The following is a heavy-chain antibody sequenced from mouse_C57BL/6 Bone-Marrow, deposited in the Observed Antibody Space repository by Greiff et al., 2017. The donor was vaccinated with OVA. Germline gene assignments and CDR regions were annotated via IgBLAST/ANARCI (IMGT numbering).Heavy chain of an antibody. CDR2: ISYDGNN. CDR1: GYSITSGYY. Sequence: VQLQQSGPGLVKPSQSLSLTCSVTGYSITSGYYWNWIRQFPGNKLEWMGYISYDGNNNYNPSLKNRISITRDTSKNQFFLKLNSVTTEDTATYYCARFDYGAYWGQGTLVTVSA. CDR3: ARFDYGAY. V-gene: IGHV3-6*01. J-gene: IGHJ3*01. D-gene: IGHD2-4*01.